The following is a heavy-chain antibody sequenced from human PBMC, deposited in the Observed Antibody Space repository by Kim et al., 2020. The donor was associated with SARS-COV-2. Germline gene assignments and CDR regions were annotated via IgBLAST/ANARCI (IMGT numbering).Heavy chain of an antibody. J-gene: IGHJ6*02. D-gene: IGHD3-22*01. CDR2: INWNGGST. CDR1: GFTFDDYG. V-gene: IGHV3-20*01. CDR3: LRGNYYDSSGYYLRGLNYYYGMDV. Sequence: GGSLRLFCAASGFTFDDYGMSWVRQAPGKGLEWVSGINWNGGSTGYADSVKGRFTISRDNAKNSLYLQMNSLRAEDTALYHCLRGNYYDSSGYYLRGLNYYYGMDVWGQGTTVTVSS.